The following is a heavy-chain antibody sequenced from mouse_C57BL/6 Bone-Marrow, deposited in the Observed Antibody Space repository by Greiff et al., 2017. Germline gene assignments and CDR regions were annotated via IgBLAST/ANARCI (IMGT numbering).Heavy chain of an antibody. CDR2: IDPSDSYT. Sequence: QVQLQQPGAELVRPGTSVKLSCKASSYTFTSYWMHWVKQRPGQGLEWIGVIDPSDSYTNYNQKFKGKATLTVDTSSSTAYMQLSSLTSEDSAVYYCARWGGYWGQGTTLTVSS. V-gene: IGHV1-59*01. J-gene: IGHJ2*01. CDR3: ARWGGY. CDR1: SYTFTSYW.